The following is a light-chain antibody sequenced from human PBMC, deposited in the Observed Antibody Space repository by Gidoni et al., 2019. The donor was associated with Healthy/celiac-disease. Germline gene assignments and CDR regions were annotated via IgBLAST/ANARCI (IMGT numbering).Light chain of an antibody. J-gene: IGLJ1*01. CDR1: SSDVGGYNY. CDR2: AVS. V-gene: IGLV2-14*01. CDR3: SSYTSSSTLV. Sequence: QSALTQPAPVSASPGQSITISCTGTSSDVGGYNYVSWYQQHPGKAPKLMIYAVSNRPSGVSNRFSGSKSGNTASLTISGLQAEDEADYYCSSYTSSSTLVFGTGTKVTVL.